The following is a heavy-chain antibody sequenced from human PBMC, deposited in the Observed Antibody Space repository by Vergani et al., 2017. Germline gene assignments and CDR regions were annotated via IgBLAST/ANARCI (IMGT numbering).Heavy chain of an antibody. Sequence: QLQLQESGPGLVEPSETLSLTCTVSGASISSNSYYWGWVRQSPGNGLEWVGSIRYSGPTYYNLPLQSRTTISIDTSTHQFSLNLRSVTAADTAVYYCAREGYCTNGVCFTLFDVWGQGALVTVSS. CDR2: IRYSGPT. CDR3: AREGYCTNGVCFTLFDV. V-gene: IGHV4-39*07. CDR1: GASISSNSYY. J-gene: IGHJ4*02. D-gene: IGHD2-8*01.